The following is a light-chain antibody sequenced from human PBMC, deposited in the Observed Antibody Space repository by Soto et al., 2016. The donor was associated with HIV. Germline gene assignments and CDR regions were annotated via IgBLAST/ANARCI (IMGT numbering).Light chain of an antibody. V-gene: IGLV3-19*01. CDR1: SVTSYY. Sequence: SSELIQDPVVSVALGQTVKITCQGDSVTSYYVSWYQQKPGQAPRLVIYGKNNRPSGIPDRFSGSSSGNTASLTTTGAQAEDEADYYCNSRYTSDSHHYVFGTGTKVTV. CDR2: GKN. CDR3: NSRYTSDSHHYV. J-gene: IGLJ1*01.